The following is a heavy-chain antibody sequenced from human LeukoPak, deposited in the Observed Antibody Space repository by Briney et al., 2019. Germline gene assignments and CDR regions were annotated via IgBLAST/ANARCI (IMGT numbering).Heavy chain of an antibody. J-gene: IGHJ4*02. CDR2: INPNSGGT. CDR1: GYTFTGYY. Sequence: ASVKVSRKASGYTFTGYYMHWVRQAPGQGLEWMGWINPNSGGTNYAQKFQGRVTMTRDTSISTAYMELSRLRSDDTAVYYCATYCSGGSCHHFDYWGQGTLVTVSS. D-gene: IGHD2-15*01. CDR3: ATYCSGGSCHHFDY. V-gene: IGHV1-2*02.